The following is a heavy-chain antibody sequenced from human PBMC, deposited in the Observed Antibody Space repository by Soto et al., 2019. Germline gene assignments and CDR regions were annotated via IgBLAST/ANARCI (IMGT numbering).Heavy chain of an antibody. Sequence: PSETLSLTCTVSGGSISSYYWSWIRQPPGKGLEWIGYIYYSGSTNYNPSLKSRVTISVDTSKNQFSLKLSSVTAADTAVYYCARGVQYYDILTGYRQDYYYGMDVWGQGTTVTVSS. V-gene: IGHV4-59*01. CDR2: IYYSGST. J-gene: IGHJ6*02. D-gene: IGHD3-9*01. CDR1: GGSISSYY. CDR3: ARGVQYYDILTGYRQDYYYGMDV.